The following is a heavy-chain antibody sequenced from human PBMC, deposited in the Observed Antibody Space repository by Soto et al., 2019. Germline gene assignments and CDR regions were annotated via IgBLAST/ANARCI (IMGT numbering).Heavy chain of an antibody. CDR3: TRVPSYGAFDI. J-gene: IGHJ3*02. V-gene: IGHV1-46*03. CDR2: INPSGGST. D-gene: IGHD4-17*01. Sequence: ASVKVSCKASGYTFTSYYIHWVRQAPGQGLEWMGIINPSGGSTTYAQKFQGRVTMTRDTSTSTVYMELSSLRSEDTAVYYCTRVPSYGAFDIWGQGTMVTVSS. CDR1: GYTFTSYY.